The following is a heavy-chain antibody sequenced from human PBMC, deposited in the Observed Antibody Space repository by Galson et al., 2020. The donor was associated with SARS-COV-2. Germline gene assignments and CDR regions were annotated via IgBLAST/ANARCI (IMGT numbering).Heavy chain of an antibody. CDR3: ARHENYDLMDV. Sequence: GESLKISCKASGYSFPNYWIAWVRQMPGKGLEWMGIIYPGDSDTRYSPSFQGQVTMSVDKSISTAYLQWTNLKASYTAMYYCARHENYDLMDVWGNGTTVTVSS. CDR2: IYPGDSDT. V-gene: IGHV5-51*01. CDR1: GYSFPNYW. D-gene: IGHD3-3*01. J-gene: IGHJ6*03.